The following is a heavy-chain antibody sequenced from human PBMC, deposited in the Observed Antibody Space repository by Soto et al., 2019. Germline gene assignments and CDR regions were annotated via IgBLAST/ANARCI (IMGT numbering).Heavy chain of an antibody. V-gene: IGHV5-51*01. D-gene: IGHD2-15*01. CDR3: ASCCAGNPDDWFDS. J-gene: IGHJ5*01. CDR2: IYPGDSET. CDR1: GYSFSNYW. Sequence: PGESLKISCKGSGYSFSNYWIVWVRQMPGKGLEWMGIIYPGDSETKYSPSFQGQVTISADKSINTAYLQWISLKASDTAMYYCASCCAGNPDDWFDSRAQRTLVTVS.